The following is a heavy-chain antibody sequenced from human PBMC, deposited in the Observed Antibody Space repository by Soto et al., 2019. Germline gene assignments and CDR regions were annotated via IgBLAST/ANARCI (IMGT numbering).Heavy chain of an antibody. CDR3: AETTVTHV. V-gene: IGHV1-69*02. Sequence: GASLKLSCKASGGTFSSYSISWVRQAPGQGLEWMGRIIPILGIANYAQKFQGRVTITADKSTSTAYMGLSSLRSEDTAVYYCAETTVTHVWGQGTLVTVSS. J-gene: IGHJ1*01. D-gene: IGHD4-17*01. CDR1: GGTFSSYS. CDR2: IIPILGIA.